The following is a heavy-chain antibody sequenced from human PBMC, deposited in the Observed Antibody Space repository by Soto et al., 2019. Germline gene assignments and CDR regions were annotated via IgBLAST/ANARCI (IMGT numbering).Heavy chain of an antibody. CDR1: GFTVSSNY. J-gene: IGHJ6*02. V-gene: IGHV3-53*01. Sequence: PGGSLRLSCAASGFTVSSNYMSWVRQAPGKGLEWVSVIYSGGSTYYADSVKGRFTISRDNSKNTLYLQMNSLRAEDTAVYYCARDGGHGYNHLYYGMDVWGQGTTVTVSS. CDR3: ARDGGHGYNHLYYGMDV. CDR2: IYSGGST. D-gene: IGHD5-12*01.